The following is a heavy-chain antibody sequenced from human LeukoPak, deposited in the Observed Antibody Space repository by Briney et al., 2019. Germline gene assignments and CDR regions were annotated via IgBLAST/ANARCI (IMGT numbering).Heavy chain of an antibody. D-gene: IGHD3-3*01. CDR2: ISGNSSFK. Sequence: GGSLRPSCAASGFTFNFHSINWLRQAPGKGLEWVSSISGNSSFKYYADSVKGRFTISRDNAKNSLYLQMNSLRVEDTAVYFCARDGTNEWRFDYWGQGTLVTVSS. CDR1: GFTFNFHS. V-gene: IGHV3-21*01. CDR3: ARDGTNEWRFDY. J-gene: IGHJ4*02.